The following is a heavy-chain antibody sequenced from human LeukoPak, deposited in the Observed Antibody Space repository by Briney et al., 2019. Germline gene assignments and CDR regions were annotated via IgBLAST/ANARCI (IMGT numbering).Heavy chain of an antibody. Sequence: GGSLRLSCAASGFTFSSYSMNWVRQAPGRGLEWVSSISGSGGSTYYADSVRGRFTISRDNSKNTLYLQMNSLRAEDTAVYYCAKSGLRYFDWSSYYFDYWGQGTLVTVSS. J-gene: IGHJ4*02. D-gene: IGHD3-9*01. CDR3: AKSGLRYFDWSSYYFDY. CDR2: ISGSGGST. CDR1: GFTFSSYS. V-gene: IGHV3-23*01.